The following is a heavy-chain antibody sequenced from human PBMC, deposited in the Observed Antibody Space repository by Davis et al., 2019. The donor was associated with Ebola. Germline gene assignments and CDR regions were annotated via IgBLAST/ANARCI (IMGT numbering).Heavy chain of an antibody. Sequence: GESLKISCAVSGLTVSDAWMGWVRQAPGRGLEPIGRIKSRSDGGTTDYAADMKGRVSISRDQSKNTVSLGVSSLIIEDTAVYFCTTDRGIAIRPLFDWWGQGTLVTVS. J-gene: IGHJ4*02. CDR1: GLTVSDAW. D-gene: IGHD2-21*01. CDR3: TTDRGIAIRPLFDW. V-gene: IGHV3-15*01. CDR2: IKSRSDGGTT.